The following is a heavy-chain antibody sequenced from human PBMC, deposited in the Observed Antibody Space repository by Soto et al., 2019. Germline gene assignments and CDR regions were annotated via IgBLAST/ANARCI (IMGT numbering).Heavy chain of an antibody. D-gene: IGHD2-15*01. CDR3: ARHIYCSSDSCYSGGYWFDP. V-gene: IGHV4-39*01. CDR1: GGSISSTNYY. J-gene: IGHJ5*02. Sequence: SETLSLTCTVSGGSISSTNYYWGWIRQSPGKGLEWIGTIYHSGSTYYNPSLKSRVTISVDTSKNQFSLKLTSVTAADTAIYYCARHIYCSSDSCYSGGYWFDPWGQGTLVTVSS. CDR2: IYHSGST.